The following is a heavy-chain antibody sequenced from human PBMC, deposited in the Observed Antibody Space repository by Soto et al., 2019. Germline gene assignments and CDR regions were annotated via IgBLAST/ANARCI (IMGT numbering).Heavy chain of an antibody. Sequence: GGSLRLSCAASVFTFDYYAMRWVRQAPGKGLEWVSGISWNSGSIGHADSVKGRFTISRDNAKNSLYLQMNSLRAEDTALYYCAKSGLSGYYSNYFDYWGQGTLVTVS. V-gene: IGHV3-9*01. CDR3: AKSGLSGYYSNYFDY. D-gene: IGHD3-22*01. J-gene: IGHJ4*02. CDR1: VFTFDYYA. CDR2: ISWNSGSI.